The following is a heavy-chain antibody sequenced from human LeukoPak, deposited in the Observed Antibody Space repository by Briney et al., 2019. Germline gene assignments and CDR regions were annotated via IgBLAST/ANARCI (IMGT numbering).Heavy chain of an antibody. CDR2: MNPNSGNT. CDR3: ARAPSRRGSGSYYSLFDY. J-gene: IGHJ4*02. CDR1: GYTFTGYD. V-gene: IGHV1-8*03. D-gene: IGHD3-10*01. Sequence: ASVKVSCKASGYTFTGYDINWVRQATGQGLEWMGWMNPNSGNTGYAQKFQGRVTITRNTSISTAYMELSSLRSEDTAVYYCARAPSRRGSGSYYSLFDYWGQGTLVTVSS.